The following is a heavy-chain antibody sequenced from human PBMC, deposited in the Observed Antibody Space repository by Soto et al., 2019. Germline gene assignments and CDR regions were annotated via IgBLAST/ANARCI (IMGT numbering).Heavy chain of an antibody. J-gene: IGHJ6*02. CDR3: ARDGSTVEIAMVSQYYCGMDV. CDR1: GDSFISYA. CDR2: IIPIFGRG. V-gene: IGHV1-69*15. D-gene: IGHD5-18*01. Sequence: VQLMLSGAEVRNPGSSVKVSCKVSGDSFISYAISWVRQAPGQGLEWMERIIPIFGRGNYAQRFQGRVAITADESTSTVHMELSGLRSEDTAVYYCARDGSTVEIAMVSQYYCGMDVWGQGTTVTVSS.